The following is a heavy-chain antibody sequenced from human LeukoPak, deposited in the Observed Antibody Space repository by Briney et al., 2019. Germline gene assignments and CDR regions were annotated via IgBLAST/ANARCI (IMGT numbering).Heavy chain of an antibody. D-gene: IGHD2-2*01. CDR1: GYTFTGYY. J-gene: IGHJ4*02. CDR3: ARDERYCSSTSCYEAPDYFDY. V-gene: IGHV1-2*02. Sequence: ASVKVSFKASGYTFTGYYMHWVRQAPGQGLEWMGWINPNSGGTNYAQKFQGRVTMTRDTSISTAYMELSRLRSDDTAVYYRARDERYCSSTSCYEAPDYFDYWGQGTLVTVSS. CDR2: INPNSGGT.